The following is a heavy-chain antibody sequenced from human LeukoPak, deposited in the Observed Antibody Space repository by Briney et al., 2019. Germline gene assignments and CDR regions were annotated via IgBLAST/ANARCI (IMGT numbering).Heavy chain of an antibody. J-gene: IGHJ6*02. D-gene: IGHD6-13*01. V-gene: IGHV4-59*01. CDR2: IYYSGST. CDR1: GGSISIYY. CDR3: ARSYSSSWYNYYGMDV. Sequence: SETLSLTCTVSGGSISIYYWSWIRQPPGKGLEGMGYIYYSGSTNYNPPLKSRVNISVDTYKNQFSLKLSSVTAADTAVYYCARSYSSSWYNYYGMDVWGQGTTVTVSS.